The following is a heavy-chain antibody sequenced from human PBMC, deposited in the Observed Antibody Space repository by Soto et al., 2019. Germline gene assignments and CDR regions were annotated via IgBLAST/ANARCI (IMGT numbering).Heavy chain of an antibody. V-gene: IGHV4-31*03. CDR1: GGSISSGGYY. D-gene: IGHD3-3*01. J-gene: IGHJ5*02. CDR2: IYYSGST. Sequence: SETLSLTCTVSGGSISSGGYYWSWIRQHPGKGLEWIGYIYYSGSTYYNPSLKSRVTISVDTSKNQFSLKLSSVTAADTAVYYCARGGHYDFWSGRNWFDPWGQGTLV. CDR3: ARGGHYDFWSGRNWFDP.